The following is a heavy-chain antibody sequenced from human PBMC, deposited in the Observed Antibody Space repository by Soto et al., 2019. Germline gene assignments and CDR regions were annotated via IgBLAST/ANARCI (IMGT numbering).Heavy chain of an antibody. V-gene: IGHV3-9*01. CDR3: AKDAITMVRGVISYYGMDV. Sequence: ALRLSCAASGFTVSSNYVSWVRQAPGKGLEWVSGISWNSGSIGYADSVKGRFTISRDNAKNSLYLQMNSLRAEDTALYYCAKDAITMVRGVISYYGMDVWGQGTTVTVSS. J-gene: IGHJ6*02. CDR2: ISWNSGSI. CDR1: GFTVSSNY. D-gene: IGHD3-10*01.